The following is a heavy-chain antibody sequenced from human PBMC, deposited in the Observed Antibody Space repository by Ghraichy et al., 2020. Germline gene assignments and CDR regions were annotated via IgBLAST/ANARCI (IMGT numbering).Heavy chain of an antibody. D-gene: IGHD3-22*01. CDR1: GFTFDDYG. V-gene: IGHV3-20*01. CDR3: ARGFAPYYYDSSGSGGMDV. CDR2: INWNGGST. Sequence: GESLNISCAASGFTFDDYGMSWVRQAPGKGLEWVSGINWNGGSTGYADSVKGRFTISRDNAKNSLYLQMNSLRAEDTALYHCARGFAPYYYDSSGSGGMDVWGQGTTVTVSS. J-gene: IGHJ6*02.